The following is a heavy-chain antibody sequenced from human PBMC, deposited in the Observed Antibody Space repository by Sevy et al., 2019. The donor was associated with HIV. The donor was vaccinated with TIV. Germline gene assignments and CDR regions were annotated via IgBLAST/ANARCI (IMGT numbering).Heavy chain of an antibody. CDR1: GFTFSSYA. J-gene: IGHJ6*03. CDR2: ISYDGSNK. Sequence: GGYLRLSCAASGFTFSSYAMHWVRQAPGKGLEWVAVISYDGSNKYYADTVKGRFTISRDNSKNTLYLQMNSLRAEDTAVYYCARDRQGYYMDVWGKGTRVTVSS. V-gene: IGHV3-30-3*01. CDR3: ARDRQGYYMDV.